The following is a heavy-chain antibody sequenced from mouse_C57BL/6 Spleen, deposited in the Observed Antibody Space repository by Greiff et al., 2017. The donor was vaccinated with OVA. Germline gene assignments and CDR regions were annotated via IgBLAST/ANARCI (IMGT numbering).Heavy chain of an antibody. J-gene: IGHJ4*01. CDR2: INPSTGGT. Sequence: EVQLKQSGPELVKPGASVKISCKASGYSFTGYYMNWVKQSPEKSLEWIGEINPSTGGTTYNQKFKAKATLTVDKSSSTAYMQLKSLTSEDSAVYYCARDSSGYAMDYWGQGTSVTVSS. V-gene: IGHV1-42*01. CDR1: GYSFTGYY. CDR3: ARDSSGYAMDY. D-gene: IGHD3-2*02.